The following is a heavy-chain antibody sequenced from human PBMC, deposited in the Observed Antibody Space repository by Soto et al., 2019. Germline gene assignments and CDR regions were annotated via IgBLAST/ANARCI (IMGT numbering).Heavy chain of an antibody. CDR2: MNPNSGNT. CDR3: ARAPLYSSGRIDY. D-gene: IGHD6-19*01. V-gene: IGHV1-8*01. CDR1: GYTFTSYD. Sequence: GASLKVSCKASGYTFTSYDINWVRQATGQGLEWMGWMNPNSGNTGYAQKFQGRVTMTRNTSISTAYMELSSLRSEDTAVYYCARAPLYSSGRIDYWGQGTLVTVSS. J-gene: IGHJ4*02.